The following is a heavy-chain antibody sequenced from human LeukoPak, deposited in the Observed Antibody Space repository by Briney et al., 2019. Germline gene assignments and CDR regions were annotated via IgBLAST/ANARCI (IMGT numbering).Heavy chain of an antibody. Sequence: GGSLRLSCAASGFTFSDYYMTWIRQAPGKGLEWLSYINTGSTYTNYANSVKGRFTISRDNAKNSLYLQLNSLRAEDTAVYYCASSDYWGQGTLVTVSS. J-gene: IGHJ4*02. CDR1: GFTFSDYY. CDR2: INTGSTYT. CDR3: ASSDY. V-gene: IGHV3-11*03.